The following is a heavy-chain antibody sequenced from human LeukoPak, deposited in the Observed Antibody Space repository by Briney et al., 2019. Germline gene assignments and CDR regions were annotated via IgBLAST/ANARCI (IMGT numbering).Heavy chain of an antibody. CDR2: INPNSGGT. D-gene: IGHD3-22*01. CDR1: GYTFTGYY. J-gene: IGHJ4*02. Sequence: ASVKVSCKASGYTFTGYYRHWVRQAPGQGLEWMGWINPNSGGTNYAQKFQGRVTMTRDTSISTAYMELSRLRSDDTAVYYCARGHDSSGYPDADYWGQGTLVTVSS. V-gene: IGHV1-2*02. CDR3: ARGHDSSGYPDADY.